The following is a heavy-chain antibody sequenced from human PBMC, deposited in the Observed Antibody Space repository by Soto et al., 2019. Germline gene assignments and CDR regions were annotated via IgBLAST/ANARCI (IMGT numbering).Heavy chain of an antibody. CDR3: ARAKKQQLVFIWFDP. J-gene: IGHJ5*02. V-gene: IGHV4-31*03. D-gene: IGHD6-13*01. CDR1: GGSISSGGYY. Sequence: PSETLSLTCTVSGGSISSGGYYWSWIRQHPGKGLEWIGYIYYSGSTYYNPSLKSRVTISVDTSKNQFSLKLSSVTAADTAVYYCARAKKQQLVFIWFDPWGQGTLVTVSS. CDR2: IYYSGST.